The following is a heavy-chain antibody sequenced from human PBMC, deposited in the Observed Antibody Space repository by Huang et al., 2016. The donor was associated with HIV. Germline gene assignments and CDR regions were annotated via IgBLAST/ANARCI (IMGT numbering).Heavy chain of an antibody. D-gene: IGHD3-22*01. CDR3: ARERYYYDRSGYYTPVEYFHH. J-gene: IGHJ1*01. CDR1: GYTFTNYA. V-gene: IGHV1-18*01. CDR2: ISGYNGKT. Sequence: QVQLVQSGAEVKKPGASVKVSCKASGYTFTNYAINWVRQAPGQSLERMGGISGYNGKTNYAKKVQGRVTMTKDTSTSTAYMELRSLISDDTAVYYCARERYYYDRSGYYTPVEYFHHWGQGTLVTVSS.